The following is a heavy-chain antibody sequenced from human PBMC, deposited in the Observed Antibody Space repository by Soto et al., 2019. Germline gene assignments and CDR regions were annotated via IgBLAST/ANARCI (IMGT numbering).Heavy chain of an antibody. CDR1: GYTFTSYD. D-gene: IGHD4-17*01. Sequence: QVQLVQSGAEVKKPGASVKVSCKASGYTFTSYDINWVRQATGQGLEWMGWMKPNSGNTGYAQKFQGRVTMTSNTSISTAYMELSSLRSEDTAVYYCARQYDYGDYVSYFQHWGQGTLVTVSS. CDR2: MKPNSGNT. V-gene: IGHV1-8*01. CDR3: ARQYDYGDYVSYFQH. J-gene: IGHJ1*01.